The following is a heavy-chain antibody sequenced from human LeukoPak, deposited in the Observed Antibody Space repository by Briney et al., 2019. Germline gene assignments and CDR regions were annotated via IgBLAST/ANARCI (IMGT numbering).Heavy chain of an antibody. J-gene: IGHJ4*02. CDR1: GFTFSSYA. D-gene: IGHD2-8*02. Sequence: GGSLRLSCAASGFTFSSYAMHWVRQAPGKGLEWVAVISYDGSNKYYADSVKGRFTISRDNSKNTLYLQMNSLRAEDTAVYYCARDYWAFDDWGQGTLVTVSS. V-gene: IGHV3-30-3*01. CDR2: ISYDGSNK. CDR3: ARDYWAFDD.